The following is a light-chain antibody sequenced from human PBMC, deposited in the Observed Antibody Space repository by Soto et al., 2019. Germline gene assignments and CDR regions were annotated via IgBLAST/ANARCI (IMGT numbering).Light chain of an antibody. Sequence: EIVLTQSPGTLSLSPGERATLSCRASQSVSSSYLAWYQQKPGQAPRLLIYGASSSATGIPDRFRGSGSGTDVTLTISRLAPEDFAVYYCQQYSSSPRFTCGPGTKVDIK. CDR2: GAS. V-gene: IGKV3-20*01. CDR1: QSVSSSY. CDR3: QQYSSSPRFT. J-gene: IGKJ3*01.